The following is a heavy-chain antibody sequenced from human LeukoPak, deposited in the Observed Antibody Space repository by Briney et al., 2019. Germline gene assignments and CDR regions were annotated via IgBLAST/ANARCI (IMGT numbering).Heavy chain of an antibody. Sequence: GASVKVSCKASGYTFTNYDINWVRQASGQGLEWMGGIIPIFGTANYAQKFQGRVTITADKSTSTAYMELSSLRSEDTAVYYCARDLNPDFWSGYSYYYYYMDVWGKGTTVTVSS. J-gene: IGHJ6*03. CDR2: IIPIFGTA. V-gene: IGHV1-69*06. CDR1: GYTFTNYD. D-gene: IGHD3-3*01. CDR3: ARDLNPDFWSGYSYYYYYMDV.